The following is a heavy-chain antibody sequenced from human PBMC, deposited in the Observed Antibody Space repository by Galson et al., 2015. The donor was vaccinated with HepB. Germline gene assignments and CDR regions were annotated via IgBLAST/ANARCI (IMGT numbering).Heavy chain of an antibody. J-gene: IGHJ5*02. CDR3: ARGPSGSGWYRFWLDP. D-gene: IGHD6-19*01. CDR2: INHSGST. Sequence: ETLSLTCAVYGGSFSGYYWSWIRQPPGKGLEWIGEINHSGSTNYNPSLKSRVTISVDTSKNQFSLKLSSVTAADTAVYYCARGPSGSGWYRFWLDPWGQGTLVTVSS. CDR1: GGSFSGYY. V-gene: IGHV4-34*01.